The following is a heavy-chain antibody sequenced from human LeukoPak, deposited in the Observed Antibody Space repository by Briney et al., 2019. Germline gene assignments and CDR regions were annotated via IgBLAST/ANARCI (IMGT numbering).Heavy chain of an antibody. J-gene: IGHJ4*02. V-gene: IGHV3-23*01. Sequence: GGSLRLSCAASGFTFSSYAMSWVRQAPGRGLEWVATLSGSGAGTYYSDSVQGRFTISRDNSKRTLFLQMNSLRAEDTAFYYCAKAELGVDTFFDYWGQGTLVAVSS. CDR1: GFTFSSYA. CDR3: AKAELGVDTFFDY. D-gene: IGHD3-3*01. CDR2: LSGSGAGT.